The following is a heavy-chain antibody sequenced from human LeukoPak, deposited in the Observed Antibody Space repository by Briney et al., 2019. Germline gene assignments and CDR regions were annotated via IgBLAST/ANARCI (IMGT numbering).Heavy chain of an antibody. J-gene: IGHJ6*03. CDR2: INHSGST. V-gene: IGHV4-34*01. D-gene: IGHD2-2*01. CDR1: GGSFSGYY. CDR3: ARIDIVVVPATRRDYYYYYMDV. Sequence: SETLSLTCAVYGGSFSGYYWSWIRQPPGKGLEWIGEINHSGSTNYNPSLKSRVTISVDTSKNQFSLKLSSVTAADTAVYYCARIDIVVVPATRRDYYYYYMDVWGKGTTVTVSS.